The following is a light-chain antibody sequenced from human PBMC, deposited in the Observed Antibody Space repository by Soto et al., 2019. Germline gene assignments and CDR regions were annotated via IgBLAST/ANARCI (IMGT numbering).Light chain of an antibody. CDR3: QQYGSSPIT. CDR1: QSLITY. J-gene: IGKJ5*01. CDR2: GAS. Sequence: EIFLTQSRSSLSLSPGEIANLSRTASQSLITYLAWYQQKPGQAPRLLIYGASNRATGIPDRFSGSGSGTDFTLTISRLEPEDFAVYYCQQYGSSPITFGQGTRLEN. V-gene: IGKV3-20*01.